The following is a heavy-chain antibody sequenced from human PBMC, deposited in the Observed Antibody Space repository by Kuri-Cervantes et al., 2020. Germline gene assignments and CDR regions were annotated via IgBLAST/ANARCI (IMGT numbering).Heavy chain of an antibody. CDR3: APSSYGSAGYYYYNYMDV. CDR1: GFSLSTSGMC. V-gene: IGHV2-70*12. J-gene: IGHJ6*03. D-gene: IGHD3-10*01. Sequence: SGPTLVKPTQTLTLTCTFSGFSLSTSGMCVSWVRQPPGKALEWLALIDWDDDKYYSTSLKTRLTISKDTSKNQVVLTMTNMDPVDTATYYCAPSSYGSAGYYYYNYMDVWGKGTTVTVSS. CDR2: IDWDDDK.